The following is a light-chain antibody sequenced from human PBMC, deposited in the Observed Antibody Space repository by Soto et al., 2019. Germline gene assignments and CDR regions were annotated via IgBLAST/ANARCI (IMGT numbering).Light chain of an antibody. CDR3: QTWDTGARVV. J-gene: IGLJ2*01. V-gene: IGLV4-69*01. CDR2: LSSDGSH. Sequence: QLVLTQSPSASASLGASVKPTCTLSSGHSSYAIAWHQQQPEKGPRYLMKLSSDGSHSKGDGIPDRFSGSSSGAERYLTISSLQSEDEADYYCQTWDTGARVVFGGGTQLTVL. CDR1: SGHSSYA.